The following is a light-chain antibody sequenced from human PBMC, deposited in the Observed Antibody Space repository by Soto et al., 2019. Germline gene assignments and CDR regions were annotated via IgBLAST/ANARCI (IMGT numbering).Light chain of an antibody. V-gene: IGKV1-39*01. Sequence: DIQMTQSPSSLSASVGDRVTITCRASQSISSYLNWYQQKPGKAPKLLIYAASSLQSGVPSRFSGSGSGTDFTITISSLQPEDFATYYCQQSYSRSTFGHGTKVDIK. J-gene: IGKJ1*01. CDR2: AAS. CDR1: QSISSY. CDR3: QQSYSRST.